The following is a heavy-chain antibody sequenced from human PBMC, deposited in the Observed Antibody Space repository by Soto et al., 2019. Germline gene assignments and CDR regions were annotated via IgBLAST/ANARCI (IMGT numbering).Heavy chain of an antibody. CDR3: AREGRGKKAGYNGLVSLGY. CDR1: GSRFSNYV. CDR2: IIPIFNST. J-gene: IGHJ4*02. D-gene: IGHD2-2*02. V-gene: IGHV1-69*06. Sequence: QVQLVQPGAEVKTPGSSLKVSCKVSGSRFSNYVISWVRQAPGHGLEWLGRIIPIFNSTKYAQNFQGRVTITADKSTRTASLELSSLRSDDTAVYYCAREGRGKKAGYNGLVSLGYWGQGTLVTVSS.